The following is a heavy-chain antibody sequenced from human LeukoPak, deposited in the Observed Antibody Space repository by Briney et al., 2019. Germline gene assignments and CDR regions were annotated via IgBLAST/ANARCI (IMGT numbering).Heavy chain of an antibody. J-gene: IGHJ4*02. Sequence: GGSLTLSCAASGFTFSSHSMNWVRQAPGKGLEWVSSISTSSSYIYYADSVKGRFTISRENVKNSLYLQMNSLRAEDMAVYYCARDPSLVRPTGPLDYWGQGTLVTVSS. CDR2: ISTSSSYI. V-gene: IGHV3-21*01. CDR1: GFTFSSHS. CDR3: ARDPSLVRPTGPLDY. D-gene: IGHD2-21*01.